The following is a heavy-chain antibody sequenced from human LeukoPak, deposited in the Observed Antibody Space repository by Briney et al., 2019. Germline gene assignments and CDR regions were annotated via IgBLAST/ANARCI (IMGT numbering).Heavy chain of an antibody. V-gene: IGHV3-30*04. CDR2: ISYDGSNK. J-gene: IGHJ4*02. CDR1: GFTFSSYA. CDR3: ARLIVVANFDY. Sequence: PGGSLRLSCAASGFTFSSYAMHWVRQAPGKGLEWVAVISYDGSNKYYADSVKGRFTISRDNSKNTLYLQMNSLRAEDTAVYYCARLIVVANFDYWGQGTLVTVSS. D-gene: IGHD2-21*01.